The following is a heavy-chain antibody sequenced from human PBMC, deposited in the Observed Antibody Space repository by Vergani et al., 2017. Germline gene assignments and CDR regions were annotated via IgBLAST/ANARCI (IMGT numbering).Heavy chain of an antibody. J-gene: IGHJ6*02. D-gene: IGHD3-3*01. V-gene: IGHV3-23*04. CDR3: AKGRSXYDGFWSGYYGYYYGMDV. CDR2: ISGSGGST. Sequence: EVQLVESGGGLVQPGGSLRLSCAASGFTFSSYSMNWVRQAPGKGLEWVSAISGSGGSTYYADSVKGRFTISRDNSKNTLYLQMNSRRAEDTAVYYCAKGRSXYDGFWSGYYGYYYGMDVWGQGTTVTVSS. CDR1: GFTFSSYS.